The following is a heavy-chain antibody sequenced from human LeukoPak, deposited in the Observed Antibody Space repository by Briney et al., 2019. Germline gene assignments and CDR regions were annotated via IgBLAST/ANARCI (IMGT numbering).Heavy chain of an antibody. CDR3: ARDYGGNS. Sequence: PGGSLSLSCAATVFTFSSYWMSWVRQAAGKGLEWVANIKQDGSEKYYVDSVKGRFTISRDNAKNSLYLQMNSLRAEDTAVYYCARDYGGNSWGQGTLVTVSS. J-gene: IGHJ4*02. V-gene: IGHV3-7*01. CDR2: IKQDGSEK. D-gene: IGHD4-23*01. CDR1: VFTFSSYW.